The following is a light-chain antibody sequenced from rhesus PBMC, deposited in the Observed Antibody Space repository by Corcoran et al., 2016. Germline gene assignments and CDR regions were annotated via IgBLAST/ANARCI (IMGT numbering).Light chain of an antibody. CDR3: QQYNNWNS. J-gene: IGKJ2*01. CDR1: QSVSSN. V-gene: IGKV3-35*01. Sequence: EIVMTQSPATLSLSPGERATLSCRASQSVSSNLAWYQQKPGQAPRPLNYSASKRATGIPDRFSGSGSGTEFTLTISSLEPEDVGVYYCQQYNNWNSFGQGTKVEIK. CDR2: SAS.